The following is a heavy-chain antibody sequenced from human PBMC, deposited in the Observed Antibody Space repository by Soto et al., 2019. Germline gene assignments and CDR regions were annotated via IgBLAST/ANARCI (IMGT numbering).Heavy chain of an antibody. CDR1: GGSISSYY. J-gene: IGHJ4*02. Sequence: SETLSLTCTVSGGSISSYYWSWIRQPPGKGLEWIGYIYDSGSTNYNSSLKSRVTTSVDTSKNQFSLRLSSVTAADSAVYYCARGSGRYCNGGSCYPSRLDFWALGMLVTVSS. CDR2: IYDSGST. D-gene: IGHD2-15*01. CDR3: ARGSGRYCNGGSCYPSRLDF. V-gene: IGHV4-59*01.